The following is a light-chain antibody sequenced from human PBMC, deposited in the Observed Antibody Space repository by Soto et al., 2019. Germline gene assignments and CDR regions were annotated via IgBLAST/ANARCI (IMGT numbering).Light chain of an antibody. CDR2: EVN. V-gene: IGLV2-8*01. CDR3: SSYAGSSNV. J-gene: IGLJ1*01. CDR1: RSDVGSYNS. Sequence: LAQPPSASGYPGQPVAIPSTGTRSDVGSYNSISWYQQPPGKAPKLMIYEVNTRPSGVPDRFSGSKSRNTASLTVSGLQAEDEADYYCSSYAGSSNVFGTGTKVTVL.